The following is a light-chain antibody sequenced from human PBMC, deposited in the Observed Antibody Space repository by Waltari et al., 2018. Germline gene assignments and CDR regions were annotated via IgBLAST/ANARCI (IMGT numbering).Light chain of an antibody. CDR1: ALPKKY. CDR3: YSTDSSGNHRV. J-gene: IGLJ2*01. CDR2: EDN. Sequence: SYELTQPPSVSVSPGQTARITCSGDALPKKYAYWYQPKSGQAPLLVIYEDNKRPSGIPERISGSSSGTMATLTVSGAQVEDEADYCCYSTDSSGNHRVFGGGTRLTVL. V-gene: IGLV3-10*01.